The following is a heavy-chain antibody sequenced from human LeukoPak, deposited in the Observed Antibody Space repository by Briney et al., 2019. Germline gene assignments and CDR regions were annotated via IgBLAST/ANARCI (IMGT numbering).Heavy chain of an antibody. CDR3: AKGYSYGLDAFDI. CDR2: IYTSGST. J-gene: IGHJ3*02. CDR1: GGSISSGSYY. V-gene: IGHV4-61*02. D-gene: IGHD5-18*01. Sequence: SETLSLTCTVSGGSISSGSYYWSWIRQPAGKGLEWIGRIYTSGSTNYNPSLKSRVTISVDTSKNQFSLKLSSVTAADTAVFYCAKGYSYGLDAFDIWGQGTMVTVSS.